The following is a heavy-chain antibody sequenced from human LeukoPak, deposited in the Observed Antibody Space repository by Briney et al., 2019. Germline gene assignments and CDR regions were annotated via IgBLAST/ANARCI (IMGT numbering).Heavy chain of an antibody. CDR2: SYYSGST. Sequence: SETLSLTCTVSGGSISSSSYYWGWIRQPPGKGLEWIGSSYYSGSTYYNPSLKSRVTTSVDTSKNQFSLKLSSVTAADRAVYYCARDEGYSDSSEDQLLFDYWGQGTLVTVSS. J-gene: IGHJ4*02. CDR3: ARDEGYSDSSEDQLLFDY. V-gene: IGHV4-39*07. CDR1: GGSISSSSYY. D-gene: IGHD3-22*01.